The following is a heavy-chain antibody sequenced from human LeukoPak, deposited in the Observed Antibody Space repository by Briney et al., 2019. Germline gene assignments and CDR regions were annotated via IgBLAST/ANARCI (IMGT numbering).Heavy chain of an antibody. CDR1: RFTFSDYY. J-gene: IGHJ4*02. V-gene: IGHV3-11*04. CDR2: ISNSGSPI. CDR3: AKEGSKTYYYGSGNFD. Sequence: GGSLRLSCAASRFTFSDYYMGWIRQAPGKGLERVSYISNSGSPIYYSGSVKGRFTISRDNAKSSLYLQMNSLRPEDTAMYYCAKEGSKTYYYGSGNFDWGQGTLVTVSS. D-gene: IGHD3-10*01.